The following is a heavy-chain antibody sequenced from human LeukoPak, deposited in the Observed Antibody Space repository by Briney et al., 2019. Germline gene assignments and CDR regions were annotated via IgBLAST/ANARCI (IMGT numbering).Heavy chain of an antibody. CDR3: AKDRSYYDSSGYYLTFDY. D-gene: IGHD3-22*01. V-gene: IGHV3-23*01. Sequence: PGGSLRLSCAASGFTFSSYAMSWVRQAPGKGLEWVSAISGSGGSTYYADSVKGRFTISRDNSKNTLYLQMNSLRAEDTAVYYCAKDRSYYDSSGYYLTFDYWGQGTLVTVSS. CDR1: GFTFSSYA. J-gene: IGHJ4*02. CDR2: ISGSGGST.